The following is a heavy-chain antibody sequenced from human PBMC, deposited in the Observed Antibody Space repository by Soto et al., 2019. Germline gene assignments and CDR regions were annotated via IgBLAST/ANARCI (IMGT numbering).Heavy chain of an antibody. J-gene: IGHJ4*02. CDR2: IYYTGST. D-gene: IGHD2-2*01. CDR1: GGSISSHY. CDR3: EREYCSSNSCAHKDY. V-gene: IGHV4-59*11. Sequence: PSETLSLTCSVSGGSISSHYWNWIRQPPGKGLEWIGYIYYTGSTNYNPSLKSRVTMSIDTSKNQFSLKLSSVTAADTAVYYCEREYCSSNSCAHKDYWGQGIQVNVS.